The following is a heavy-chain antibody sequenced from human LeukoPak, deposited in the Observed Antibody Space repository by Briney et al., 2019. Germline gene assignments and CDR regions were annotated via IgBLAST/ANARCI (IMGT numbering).Heavy chain of an antibody. CDR1: GFTFSGSA. CDR2: IRSKANSYAT. Sequence: GGSLRLSCAASGFTFSGSALHWVRKAPGKGLEWVARIRSKANSYATAYAVSVKGRFTISRDDSKNTAYLQMNSLKTEDTAVYYCTRPYYYDSSGYRDYWGQGTLVTVSS. V-gene: IGHV3-73*01. CDR3: TRPYYYDSSGYRDY. J-gene: IGHJ4*02. D-gene: IGHD3-22*01.